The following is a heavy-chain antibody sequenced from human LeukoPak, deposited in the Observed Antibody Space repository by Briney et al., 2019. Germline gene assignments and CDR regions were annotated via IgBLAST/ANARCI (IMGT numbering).Heavy chain of an antibody. D-gene: IGHD3-10*01. CDR3: AKAAKYYYGSETYYFFEY. CDR2: FFTSGSTNH. Sequence: PSETLSLTCTVSGGSISSGSYYWTWIRQPAGKGLEWIGRFFTSGSTNHNYNPSLKSRVTISVDTSKNQFSLKLSSVTPADTAVYDCAKAAKYYYGSETYYFFEYWGQGTLVTVSS. J-gene: IGHJ4*02. V-gene: IGHV4-61*02. CDR1: GGSISSGSYY.